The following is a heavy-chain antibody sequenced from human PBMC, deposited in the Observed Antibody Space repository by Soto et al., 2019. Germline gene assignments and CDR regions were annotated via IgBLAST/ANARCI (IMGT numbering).Heavy chain of an antibody. CDR2: IKEDGSER. Sequence: GGSLRLSCAASGFTFSNYWMSWVRQAPGKGLEWVANIKEDGSERYYVDSVKGRFTISRDNAKNSLYLQMTSLRPEDTAVYYCTRGHPSLYNYWGQGTLVTVSS. J-gene: IGHJ4*02. V-gene: IGHV3-7*01. CDR3: TRGHPSLYNY. CDR1: GFTFSNYW. D-gene: IGHD4-4*01.